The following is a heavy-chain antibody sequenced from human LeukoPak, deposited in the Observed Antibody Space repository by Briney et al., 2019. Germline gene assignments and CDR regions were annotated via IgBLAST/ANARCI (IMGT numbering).Heavy chain of an antibody. D-gene: IGHD4-23*01. CDR1: GESFSGYY. V-gene: IGHV4-34*01. Sequence: SETLSLTCAVYGESFSGYYWSWISHPPGKGLEWIGEINQSGTTNYSPSLKSRVSISVDPSKNQFSLRLNSVNAADTAVYFCARGPSHGGKYRGFFDHWGQGTLVTVSS. CDR2: INQSGTT. CDR3: ARGPSHGGKYRGFFDH. J-gene: IGHJ4*02.